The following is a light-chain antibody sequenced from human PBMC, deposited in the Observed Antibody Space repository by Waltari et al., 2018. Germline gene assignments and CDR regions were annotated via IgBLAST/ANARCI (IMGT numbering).Light chain of an antibody. CDR1: QGIGSS. V-gene: IGKV1-9*01. J-gene: IGKJ2*01. CDR3: QKLNSYPL. CDR2: DAS. Sequence: DIQLTQSPSFLSASVGDRVTITCRASQGIGSSLAWSQQKPGKAPKLLIYDASTLQSGVPSRFSGSGTGTEFTLTISSLQPEDFATYYCQKLNSYPLFGQGTKLESK.